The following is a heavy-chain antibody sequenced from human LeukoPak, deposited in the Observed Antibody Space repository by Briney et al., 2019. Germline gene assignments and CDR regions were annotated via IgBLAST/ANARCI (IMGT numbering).Heavy chain of an antibody. Sequence: SETLSLTCTVSGGSISSYYWSWIRQPAGKGLEWIGRIYTSGSTNYNPSLKSRVTISVDTSKNQFSLKLSSVTAADTAVYYCARATQYQLINWFDPWGQGTLVTVSS. CDR1: GGSISSYY. J-gene: IGHJ5*02. D-gene: IGHD2-2*01. CDR3: ARATQYQLINWFDP. CDR2: IYTSGST. V-gene: IGHV4-4*07.